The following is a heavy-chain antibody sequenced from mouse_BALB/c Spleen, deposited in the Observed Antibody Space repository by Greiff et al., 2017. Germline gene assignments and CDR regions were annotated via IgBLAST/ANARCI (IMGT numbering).Heavy chain of an antibody. CDR3: AAIYDYETWFAY. CDR1: GYTFTSYW. D-gene: IGHD2-4*01. J-gene: IGHJ3*01. CDR2: INPSTGYT. Sequence: QVQLQQSGAELAKPGASVKMSCKASGYTFTSYWMHWVKQRPGQGLEWIGYINPSTGYTEYNQKFKDKATLTADKSSSTAYMQLSSLTSEDSAVYYCAAIYDYETWFAYWGQGTLVTVSA. V-gene: IGHV1-7*01.